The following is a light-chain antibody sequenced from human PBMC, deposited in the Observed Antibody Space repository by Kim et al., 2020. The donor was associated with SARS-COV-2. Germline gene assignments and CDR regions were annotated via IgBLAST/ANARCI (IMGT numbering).Light chain of an antibody. V-gene: IGLV7-43*01. Sequence: QAVVTQEPSLTVSPGGTVTLTCASSAGAVTSANYPNWFQQKPGQAPRPLIYGTSNKHSWTPARFSGSLLGGKAALTLSSVQPEDEAEYYCLLYYGGAWVFGGGTQLTVL. CDR3: LLYYGGAWV. CDR2: GTS. CDR1: AGAVTSANY. J-gene: IGLJ3*02.